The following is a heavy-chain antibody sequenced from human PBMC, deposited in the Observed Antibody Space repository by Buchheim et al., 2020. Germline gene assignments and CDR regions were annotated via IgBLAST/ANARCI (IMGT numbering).Heavy chain of an antibody. V-gene: IGHV3-15*01. CDR3: TTDRGIAVRPIFDQ. CDR2: LKSRADGGTT. CDR1: GFTFSSYG. D-gene: IGHD6-19*01. Sequence: VQLVESGGGVVQPGRSLRLSCAASGFTFSSYGMHWVRQAPGKGLEWVGRLKSRADGGTTDYAGPVKGRFSISRDDLKTTLFLQMNSLKADDTAVYYCTTDRGIAVRPIFDQWGQGTL. J-gene: IGHJ4*02.